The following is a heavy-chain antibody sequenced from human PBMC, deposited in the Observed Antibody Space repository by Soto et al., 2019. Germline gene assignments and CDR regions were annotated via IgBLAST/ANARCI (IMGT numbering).Heavy chain of an antibody. J-gene: IGHJ4*02. D-gene: IGHD3-10*01. V-gene: IGHV3-30-3*01. Sequence: GGSLRLSCVASGITFSSYSFHWVRQAPGKGLEWVAGISYDGDKKNYADSVRGRFTISRDNYKDTVSLQLTSLRVDDTARYYCAKTPVRPLFRFFDYWGLGTLVTVSS. CDR3: AKTPVRPLFRFFDY. CDR2: ISYDGDKK. CDR1: GITFSSYS.